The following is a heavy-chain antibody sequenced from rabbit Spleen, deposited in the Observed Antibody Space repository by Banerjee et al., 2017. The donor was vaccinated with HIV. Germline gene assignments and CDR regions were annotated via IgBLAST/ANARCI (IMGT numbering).Heavy chain of an antibody. CDR2: IDAVGRGST. D-gene: IGHD8-1*01. Sequence: QEQLVESGGGLVQPEGSLTLTCTASGFSFSGSGYMCWVRQAPGKGLEWIGCIDAVGRGSTYYATWAKGRFTISKTSSTTVTLQLTSLTAADTATYFCARDSGTSFSSYGMDLWGPGTLVTVS. V-gene: IGHV1S45*01. CDR1: GFSFSGSGY. CDR3: ARDSGTSFSSYGMDL. J-gene: IGHJ6*01.